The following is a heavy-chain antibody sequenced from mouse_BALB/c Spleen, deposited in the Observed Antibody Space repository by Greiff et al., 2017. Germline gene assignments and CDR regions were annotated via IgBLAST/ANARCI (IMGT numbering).Heavy chain of an antibody. J-gene: IGHJ2*01. D-gene: IGHD1-3*01. CDR1: GYTFTSYW. CDR2: INPSTGYT. V-gene: IGHV1-7*01. CDR3: ARQLTGYFDY. Sequence: VKLVESGAELAKPGASVKMSCKASGYTFTSYWMHWVKQRPGQGLEWIGYINPSTGYTEYNQKFKDKATLTADKSSSTAYMQLSSLTSEDSAVYYCARQLTGYFDYWGQGTTLTVSS.